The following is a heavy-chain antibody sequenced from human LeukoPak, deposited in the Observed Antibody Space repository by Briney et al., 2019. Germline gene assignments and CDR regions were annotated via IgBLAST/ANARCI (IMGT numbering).Heavy chain of an antibody. V-gene: IGHV4-59*08. J-gene: IGHJ4*02. CDR1: GGSISSYY. D-gene: IGHD2-2*01. Sequence: PSETLSLTCTVSGGSISSYYWSWIRQPPGKGLEWIGYIYYSGSTNHNPSLKSRVTISVDTSKNQFSLKLSSVTAADTAVYYCARHRSSTSCYHSYDYWGQGTLVTVSS. CDR3: ARHRSSTSCYHSYDY. CDR2: IYYSGST.